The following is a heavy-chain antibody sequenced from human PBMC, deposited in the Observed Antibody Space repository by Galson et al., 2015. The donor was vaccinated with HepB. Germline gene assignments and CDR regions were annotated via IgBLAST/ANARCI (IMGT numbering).Heavy chain of an antibody. J-gene: IGHJ4*02. CDR2: ISGSGGNT. CDR1: GFTFSTYA. Sequence: SLRLSCAASGFTFSTYAMTWVRQAPGKGPEWVSGISGSGGNTYYADSVKGRFTISRDNFRNTLYLQMNSLRAEDTAVYYCAVPGGSGWVWGPTDYWGQGTLVTVSS. V-gene: IGHV3-23*01. D-gene: IGHD6-19*01. CDR3: AVPGGSGWVWGPTDY.